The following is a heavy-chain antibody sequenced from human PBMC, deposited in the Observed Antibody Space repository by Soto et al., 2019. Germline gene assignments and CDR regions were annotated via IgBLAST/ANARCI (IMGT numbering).Heavy chain of an antibody. CDR2: IWYDGSNK. V-gene: IGHV3-33*01. CDR3: VRVNWGAGGFFDS. D-gene: IGHD7-27*01. CDR1: GFTFGSHG. Sequence: QVHLVESGGGVVQPARSLRLSCAASGFTFGSHGMHWVRQPPGKRLEWVAVIWYDGSNKYYADSVRGRFTISRDNSKNPLYLQMNSPRAEDTAGYYCVRVNWGAGGFFDSRGQGTLVTVSS. J-gene: IGHJ4*02.